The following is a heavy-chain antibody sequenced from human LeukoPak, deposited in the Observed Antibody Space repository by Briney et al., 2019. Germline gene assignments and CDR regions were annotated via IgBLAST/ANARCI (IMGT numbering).Heavy chain of an antibody. V-gene: IGHV3-30*02. D-gene: IGHD2-2*01. CDR3: AKERGYCSSTSCFRPFDY. CDR2: IRYDGSNK. J-gene: IGHJ4*02. CDR1: GFTFSYYG. Sequence: GGSLRLSCAASGFTFSYYGMYWVRQAPGRGLEWVAFIRYDGSNKYYADPVKGRFTISRDNSKNTLYLQMNSLRAEDTAVYYCAKERGYCSSTSCFRPFDYWGQGTLVTVSS.